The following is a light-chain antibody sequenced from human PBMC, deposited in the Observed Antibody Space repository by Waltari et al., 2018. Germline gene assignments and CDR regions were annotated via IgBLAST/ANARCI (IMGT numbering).Light chain of an antibody. CDR3: QQHNNWPRT. CDR2: GAS. CDR1: QSVNSN. V-gene: IGKV3D-15*01. Sequence: EIVMTQSPATLSVSPGERATLSCRASQSVNSNLAWYQQKPGQAPRLLISGASTRATGIPARFSGSGSGTEFTLTISSLQSEDFAVYYCQQHNNWPRTFGQGTRLEIK. J-gene: IGKJ5*01.